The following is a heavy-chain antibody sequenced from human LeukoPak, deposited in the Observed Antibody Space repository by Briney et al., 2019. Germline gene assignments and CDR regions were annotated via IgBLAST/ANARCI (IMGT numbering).Heavy chain of an antibody. Sequence: GASLKISCRGSGYSFDLYYIGWVRQLPGKGLEWMGIIYPGDSDTKYNPSFQGQVTMSADKSMNTAYLHWNNLKASDSATYYCARRRGSGYYSFDVWGQGTIVTVSS. CDR3: ARRRGSGYYSFDV. D-gene: IGHD3-3*01. V-gene: IGHV5-51*01. CDR1: GYSFDLYY. CDR2: IYPGDSDT. J-gene: IGHJ3*01.